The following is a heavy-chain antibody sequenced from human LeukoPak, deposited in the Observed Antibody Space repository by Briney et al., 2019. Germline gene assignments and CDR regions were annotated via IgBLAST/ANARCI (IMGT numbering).Heavy chain of an antibody. D-gene: IGHD3-22*01. CDR2: IYYSGST. V-gene: IGHV4-39*07. CDR1: GGSISSYY. CDR3: GRVASYYDSSGFGYYFDY. Sequence: SETLSLTCTVSGGSISSYYWSWIRQPPGKGLEWIGSIYYSGSTYYNPSLKSRVTISLDTSKNQFSPKLSSVTAADTAVYYCGRVASYYDSSGFGYYFDYWGQGTLVTVSS. J-gene: IGHJ4*02.